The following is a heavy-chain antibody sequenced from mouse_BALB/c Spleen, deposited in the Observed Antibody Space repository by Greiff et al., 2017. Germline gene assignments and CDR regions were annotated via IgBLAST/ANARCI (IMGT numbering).Heavy chain of an antibody. D-gene: IGHD1-1*01. CDR2: IDPANGNT. V-gene: IGHV14-3*02. CDR1: GFNIKDTY. J-gene: IGHJ2*01. Sequence: VQLQQSGAELVKPGASVKLSCTASGFNIKDTYMHWVKQRPEQGLEWIGRIDPANGNTKYDPKFQGKATITADTSSNTAYLQLSSLTSEDTAVYYCASYGSSLYYFDYWGQGTTLTGSS. CDR3: ASYGSSLYYFDY.